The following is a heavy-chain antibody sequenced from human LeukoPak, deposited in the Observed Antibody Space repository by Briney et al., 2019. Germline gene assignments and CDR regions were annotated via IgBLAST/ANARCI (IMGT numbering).Heavy chain of an antibody. CDR3: ARGARITMVRGVDYFDY. CDR1: GYTFTGYY. D-gene: IGHD3-10*01. CDR2: INPNSGGT. Sequence: ASVKVSCKASGYTFTGYYMHWVRQAPGQGLEWMGWINPNSGGTNYAQKFQSRVTMARDTSISTAYMELSRLRSDDTAVYYCARGARITMVRGVDYFDYWGQGTLVTVSS. J-gene: IGHJ4*02. V-gene: IGHV1-2*02.